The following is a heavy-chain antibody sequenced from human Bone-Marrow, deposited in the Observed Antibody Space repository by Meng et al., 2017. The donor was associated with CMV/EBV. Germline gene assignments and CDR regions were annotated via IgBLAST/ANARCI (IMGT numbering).Heavy chain of an antibody. CDR1: GFTFSSYW. CDR3: AMGSGSYS. CDR2: INSDGSST. D-gene: IGHD1-26*01. J-gene: IGHJ4*02. V-gene: IGHV3-74*01. Sequence: GESLKISCAASGFTFSSYWMHWVRQAPGKGLVWVSRINSDGSSTSYADSVKGRFTISGDNAKNTLYLQMNSLRAEDTAVYYCAMGSGSYSWGQGTLVTVSS.